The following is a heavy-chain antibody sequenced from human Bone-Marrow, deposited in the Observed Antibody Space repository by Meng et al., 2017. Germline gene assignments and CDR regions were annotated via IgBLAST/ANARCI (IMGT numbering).Heavy chain of an antibody. CDR2: IYYSGST. J-gene: IGHJ5*02. Sequence: QVQLQESGPGLVKPSQTLSLTCNVSGGSISSGGYYWNWIRQHPGKGLEWIGYIYYSGSTYYNPSLKSRITISVDTSKNHFSLKLSSVTAADTAVYYCASLYGVVGASWFDPWGQGTLVTVFS. V-gene: IGHV4-31*03. CDR1: GGSISSGGYY. CDR3: ASLYGVVGASWFDP. D-gene: IGHD1-26*01.